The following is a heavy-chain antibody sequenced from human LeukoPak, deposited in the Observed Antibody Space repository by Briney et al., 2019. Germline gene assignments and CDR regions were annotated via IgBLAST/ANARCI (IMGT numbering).Heavy chain of an antibody. CDR2: ISSSSSTI. CDR1: GFTFSGYS. Sequence: GGSLRLSCAASGFTFSGYSMNWVRQAPGKGLEWVSYISSSSSTIYYADSVKGRLTISRDNAKNSLYLQMNSLRGEDTAVYYCARVGAMATATIDYWGQGTLVTVSS. J-gene: IGHJ4*02. CDR3: ARVGAMATATIDY. V-gene: IGHV3-48*01. D-gene: IGHD5-12*01.